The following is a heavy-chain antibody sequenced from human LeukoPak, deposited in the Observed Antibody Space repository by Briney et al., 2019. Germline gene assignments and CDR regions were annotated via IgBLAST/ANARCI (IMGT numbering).Heavy chain of an antibody. CDR3: ARAVTTYNWFDL. D-gene: IGHD4-17*01. Sequence: GPSVKVSCKASGYRFTSYYMNWVRQAPGQGLEWMGIINPSGGTTTYAQKLQGRVTMTRDTSTSTVYMELSSLRFEDTAVYYCARAVTTYNWFDLWGQGTLVTVSS. CDR2: INPSGGTT. V-gene: IGHV1-46*04. J-gene: IGHJ5*02. CDR1: GYRFTSYY.